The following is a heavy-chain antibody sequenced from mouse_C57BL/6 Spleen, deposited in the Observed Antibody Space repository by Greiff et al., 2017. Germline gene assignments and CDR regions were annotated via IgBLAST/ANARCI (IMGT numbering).Heavy chain of an antibody. CDR1: GFTFSDAW. J-gene: IGHJ4*01. V-gene: IGHV6-6*01. D-gene: IGHD2-2*01. CDR2: IRHKANNHAT. CDR3: TRNGYDGTN. Sequence: EVKLEESGGGLVQPGGSMKLSCAASGFTFSDAWMDWVRQSPEKGLEWVAEIRHKANNHATYYAESVKGRFTISRDDSKSSVYLQMNSLRAEDTGIYYCTRNGYDGTNWGQGTSVTVSS.